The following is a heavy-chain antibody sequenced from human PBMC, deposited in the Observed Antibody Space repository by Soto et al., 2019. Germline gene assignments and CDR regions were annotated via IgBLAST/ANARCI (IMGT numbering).Heavy chain of an antibody. CDR2: INHSGST. V-gene: IGHV4-34*01. D-gene: IGHD3-22*01. J-gene: IGHJ4*02. Sequence: SETLSLTCAVYGGSFSGYYWSWIRQPPGKGLEWIGEINHSGSTNYNPSLKSRVTISVDTSKNQFSLKLSSVTAADTAVYYCARSYYYASSGYYFFDYWGQGTLVTVYS. CDR1: GGSFSGYY. CDR3: ARSYYYASSGYYFFDY.